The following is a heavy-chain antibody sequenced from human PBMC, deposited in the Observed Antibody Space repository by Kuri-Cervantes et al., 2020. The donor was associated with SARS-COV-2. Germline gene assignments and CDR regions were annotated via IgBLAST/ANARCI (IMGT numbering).Heavy chain of an antibody. CDR3: ARVWYQLLLPAIDY. V-gene: IGHV1-2*02. J-gene: IGHJ4*02. CDR2: INPNSGGT. Sequence: ASVKVSCKASGYTFTTSDINWVRQATGQGLEWMGWINPNSGGTNYAQKFQGRVTMTRDTSISTAYMELSRLRSDDTAVYYCARVWYQLLLPAIDYWGQGTLVTVSS. D-gene: IGHD2-2*01. CDR1: GYTFTTSD.